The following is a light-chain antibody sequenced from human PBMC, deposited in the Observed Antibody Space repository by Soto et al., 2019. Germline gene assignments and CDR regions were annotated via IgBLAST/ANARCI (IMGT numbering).Light chain of an antibody. CDR3: PSFDSRLSAPV. J-gene: IGLJ2*01. CDR1: SSNIGSPFD. CDR2: ANN. V-gene: IGLV1-40*01. Sequence: QSVLTQPPSVSGAPGQRVTISCTGNSSNIGSPFDVHWYQHLPGTAPRLLIYANNNRPSGVPDRFSGSKSGTSASLAITGLQGDGEADYYCPSFDSRLSAPVFGGGTKLTVL.